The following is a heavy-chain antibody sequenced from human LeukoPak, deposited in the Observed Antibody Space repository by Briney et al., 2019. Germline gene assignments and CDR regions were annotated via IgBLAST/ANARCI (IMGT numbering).Heavy chain of an antibody. V-gene: IGHV3-7*01. CDR3: ARVLAVKSGGNYYYYYMDV. D-gene: IGHD6-19*01. CDR2: IKQEGSEK. CDR1: GFTFSSYW. J-gene: IGHJ6*03. Sequence: PGGSLRLSCAASGFTFSSYWMSWVRQAPGKGLEWVANIKQEGSEKYYVDSVKGRFTISRDNAKNSLYLQMNSLRAEDTAVYYCARVLAVKSGGNYYYYYMDVWGKGTTVTVSS.